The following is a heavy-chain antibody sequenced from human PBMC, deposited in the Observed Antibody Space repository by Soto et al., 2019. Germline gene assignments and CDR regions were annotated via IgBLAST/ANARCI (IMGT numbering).Heavy chain of an antibody. V-gene: IGHV3-30*03. Sequence: GGSLRLSCAASGFTFSSYGMHWVRQAPGKGLEWVAVISYDGSNKYYADSVKGRFTISRDNSKNTLYLQMNSLRAEDTAVYYCVYIAAASWGQGTLVTVSS. D-gene: IGHD6-13*01. CDR1: GFTFSSYG. CDR3: VYIAAAS. CDR2: ISYDGSNK. J-gene: IGHJ5*02.